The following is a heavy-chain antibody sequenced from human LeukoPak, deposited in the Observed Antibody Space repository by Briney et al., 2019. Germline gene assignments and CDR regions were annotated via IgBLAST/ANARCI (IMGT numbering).Heavy chain of an antibody. V-gene: IGHV4-34*01. CDR3: AKLGPPYCGGDCYSDY. J-gene: IGHJ4*02. D-gene: IGHD2-21*02. Sequence: SETLSLTCAVYGGSFSGYYWSWIRQPPGKGLKWIGSIYYSGSTYYNPSLKSRVTISVDTSKNQFSLKLSSVTAADTAVYYCAKLGPPYCGGDCYSDYWGQGTLVTVSS. CDR1: GGSFSGYY. CDR2: IYYSGST.